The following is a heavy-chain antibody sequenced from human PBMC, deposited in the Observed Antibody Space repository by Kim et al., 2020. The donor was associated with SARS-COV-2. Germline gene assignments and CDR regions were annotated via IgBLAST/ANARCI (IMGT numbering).Heavy chain of an antibody. Sequence: IYYSDAVKGRITSTRDNAKNSLSLHMSSLRGEDTAVYYCVRALYGDYDCDYWGRGTPVSVSS. J-gene: IGHJ4*02. CDR2: I. D-gene: IGHD4-17*01. CDR3: VRALYGDYDCDY. V-gene: IGHV3-21*01.